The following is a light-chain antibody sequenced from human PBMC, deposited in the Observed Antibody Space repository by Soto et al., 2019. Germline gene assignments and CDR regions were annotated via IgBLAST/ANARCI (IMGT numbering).Light chain of an antibody. J-gene: IGLJ3*02. Sequence: QSALTQPASVSGSPGQSITISCTGTSTDVGGYNYVSWYQQHPGSVPKLLIYDVTNRPSGVSNRFSGSKSGNTASLTISGLQAEDEADYYCNSFSSGGPMVFGGGTKLTVL. CDR2: DVT. CDR1: STDVGGYNY. V-gene: IGLV2-14*01. CDR3: NSFSSGGPMV.